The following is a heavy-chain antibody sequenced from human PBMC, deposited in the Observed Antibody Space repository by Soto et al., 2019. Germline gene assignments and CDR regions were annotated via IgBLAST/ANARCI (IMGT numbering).Heavy chain of an antibody. Sequence: GSLRLSCAAPVFSFSDYAMSWVRQAPGKGLEWVSVISESGVSTHYADSVRGRFTVSRDDSKNSLSLRMNSLRDEDTAVYFCAKRSPYSSGWYSPIFDYWGQGALVTVS. CDR1: VFSFSDYA. D-gene: IGHD6-13*01. CDR3: AKRSPYSSGWYSPIFDY. V-gene: IGHV3-23*01. J-gene: IGHJ4*02. CDR2: ISESGVST.